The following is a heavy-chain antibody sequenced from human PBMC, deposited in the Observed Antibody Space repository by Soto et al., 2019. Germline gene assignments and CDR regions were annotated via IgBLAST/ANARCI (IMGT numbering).Heavy chain of an antibody. CDR3: ARGETYLGV. CDR1: RDTFNKYA. J-gene: IGHJ6*02. D-gene: IGHD3-16*01. Sequence: QVQLVQSGAEVKKPGSSVKVSCKTSRDTFNKYAFNWVRQAPGQGLEWMGWIIPIFSSRNYAEKFQGRVTITADDATSTASMALRSLRFEDTAVYYGARGETYLGVWGQGTTVTVSS. V-gene: IGHV1-69*01. CDR2: IIPIFSSR.